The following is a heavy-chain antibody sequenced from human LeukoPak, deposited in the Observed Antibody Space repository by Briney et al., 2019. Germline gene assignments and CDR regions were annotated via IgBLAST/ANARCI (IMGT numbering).Heavy chain of an antibody. D-gene: IGHD6-6*01. Sequence: ASVKVSCKASGYTFTSYYMHWVRQAPGQGLEWMGIINPSGGSTSYAQKFQGRVTMTRDTSTSTVYMELSRLRSDDTAVYYCARVWQLVQGWFDPWGQGTLVTVSS. CDR1: GYTFTSYY. J-gene: IGHJ5*02. CDR3: ARVWQLVQGWFDP. V-gene: IGHV1-46*01. CDR2: INPSGGST.